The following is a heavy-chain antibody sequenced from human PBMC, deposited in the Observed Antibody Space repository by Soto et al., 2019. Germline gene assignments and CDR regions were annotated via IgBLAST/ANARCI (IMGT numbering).Heavy chain of an antibody. Sequence: SETLSLTCTVSGGSISSYYWSWIRQPPGKGLEWIGYIYYSGSTNYSPSLKSRVTISVDTSKNQFSLKLSSVTAADTAVYYCARADWGSGWLNWFDPWGQGALVTVSS. D-gene: IGHD6-19*01. V-gene: IGHV4-59*01. CDR1: GGSISSYY. CDR3: ARADWGSGWLNWFDP. CDR2: IYYSGST. J-gene: IGHJ5*02.